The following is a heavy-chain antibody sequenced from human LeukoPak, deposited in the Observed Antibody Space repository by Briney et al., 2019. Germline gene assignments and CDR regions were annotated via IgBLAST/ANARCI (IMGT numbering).Heavy chain of an antibody. J-gene: IGHJ4*02. CDR3: ARGRGGYSSSWLDY. CDR2: IKQDGSEK. CDR1: GFTFSSYW. Sequence: GGSLRLSCAASGFTFSSYWMSWVRQAPGKVLEWLANIKQDGSEKYYVDSVKGRFTISRDNAKNSLYLQMNSLRAEDTAVYYCARGRGGYSSSWLDYWGQGTLVTVSS. D-gene: IGHD6-13*01. V-gene: IGHV3-7*01.